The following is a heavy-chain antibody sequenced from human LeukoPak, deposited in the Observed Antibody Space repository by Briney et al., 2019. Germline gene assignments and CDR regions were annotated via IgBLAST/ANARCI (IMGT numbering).Heavy chain of an antibody. J-gene: IGHJ4*02. CDR1: GFTFISYA. CDR3: ASSLLTRGRGPSDY. CDR2: ISGSGGST. D-gene: IGHD3-16*01. Sequence: GGSLRLSCAASGFTFISYAMSWVRQTPGKGLEWVSAISGSGGSTYYADSVKGRFTISRDNSKNTLFLQMNSLRAEDTAFYYCASSLLTRGRGPSDYWGQGTLVTVSS. V-gene: IGHV3-23*01.